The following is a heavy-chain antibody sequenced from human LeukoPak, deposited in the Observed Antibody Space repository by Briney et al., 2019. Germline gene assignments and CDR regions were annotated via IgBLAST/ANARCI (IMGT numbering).Heavy chain of an antibody. J-gene: IGHJ4*02. CDR2: IKQDGSEK. CDR3: ARDFDVGAVDY. CDR1: GFTFSSYW. D-gene: IGHD1-26*01. Sequence: GGSLRLSCAASGFTFSSYWMSWVRQAPGKGREWVANIKQDGSEKYYVDSVKGRFTISRDNAKNSLYLQMNSLRAEDTAVYYCARDFDVGAVDYWGQGTLVTVSS. V-gene: IGHV3-7*01.